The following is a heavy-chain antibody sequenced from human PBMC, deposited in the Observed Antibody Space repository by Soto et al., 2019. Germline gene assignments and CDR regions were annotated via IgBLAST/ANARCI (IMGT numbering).Heavy chain of an antibody. CDR3: ARLSGDHSAFFSYGMDA. CDR1: GFTFSSDA. V-gene: IGHV3-23*01. CDR2: ISGSGGST. D-gene: IGHD2-21*01. Sequence: GGSLRLSCAASGFTFSSDAMSWVRQAPGKGLEWVSAISGSGGSTYYADSVKGRFTISRDNARNTLSLQMNSLRADDTAVYYCARLSGDHSAFFSYGMDAWGQGTTVTVSS. J-gene: IGHJ6*02.